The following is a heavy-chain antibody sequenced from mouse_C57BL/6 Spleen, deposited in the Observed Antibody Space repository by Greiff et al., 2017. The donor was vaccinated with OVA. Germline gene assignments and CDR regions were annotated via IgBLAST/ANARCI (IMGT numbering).Heavy chain of an antibody. Sequence: EVMLVESGGDLVKPGGSLKLSCAASGFTFSSSGMSWVRQTPDKRLEWVATISSGGSYTYYPDSVKGRFTISRDNAKNTLYLQMSSLKSEDTAMYYCARLPYSNGAMDYWGQGTSVTVSS. CDR1: GFTFSSSG. J-gene: IGHJ4*01. V-gene: IGHV5-6*01. CDR3: ARLPYSNGAMDY. CDR2: ISSGGSYT. D-gene: IGHD2-5*01.